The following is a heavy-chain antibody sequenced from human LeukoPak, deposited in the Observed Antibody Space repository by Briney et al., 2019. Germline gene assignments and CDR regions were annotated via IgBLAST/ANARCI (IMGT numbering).Heavy chain of an antibody. Sequence: SETLSLTCTVFGGSIRSSSYYWGWIRQPPGKGLEWIGSIYYSGSTYYNPSLKSRVTISVDTSKNQFSLKLSSVTAADTAVYYCATLNDYGDYGRDYWGQGTLVTVSS. V-gene: IGHV4-39*01. J-gene: IGHJ4*02. CDR2: IYYSGST. CDR1: GGSIRSSSYY. CDR3: ATLNDYGDYGRDY. D-gene: IGHD4-17*01.